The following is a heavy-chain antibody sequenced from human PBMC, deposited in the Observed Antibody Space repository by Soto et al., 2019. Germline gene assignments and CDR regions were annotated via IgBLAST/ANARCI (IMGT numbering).Heavy chain of an antibody. CDR1: GDSVISGDTY. CDR2: INYRGTT. J-gene: IGHJ4*02. CDR3: ARDATGVAPH. Sequence: QVQLQESGPGLVKPSQTLSLICTVSGDSVISGDTYLNWIRQHPERGLEWMGYINYRGTTNYHPALKSRILVSVDTSANQFSLRLTSVTAADTAVYYCARDATGVAPHWGQGALVTVSS. V-gene: IGHV4-31*03. D-gene: IGHD2-15*01.